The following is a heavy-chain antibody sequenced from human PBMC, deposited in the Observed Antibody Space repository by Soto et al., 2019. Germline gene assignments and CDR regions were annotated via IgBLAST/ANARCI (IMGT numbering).Heavy chain of an antibody. Sequence: QITLKESGPTLVKPTQTLTLTCTFSGFSLTTSGVGVGWFRQPPGKALEWLALLFWDADNDDNEYSPSLRNRLTLTKDPSKNQVVLTMTNMAPVDTATYYRAHGRGWLLDYWGQGTLVTVSS. CDR2: LFWDADNDDN. CDR1: GFSLTTSGVG. J-gene: IGHJ4*02. CDR3: AHGRGWLLDY. D-gene: IGHD6-19*01. V-gene: IGHV2-5*01.